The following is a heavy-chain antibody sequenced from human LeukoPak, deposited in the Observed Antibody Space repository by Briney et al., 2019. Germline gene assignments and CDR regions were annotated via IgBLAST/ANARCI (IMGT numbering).Heavy chain of an antibody. D-gene: IGHD6-13*01. J-gene: IGHJ4*02. CDR1: GYSISSGYY. Sequence: SETLSLTCAVSGYSISSGYYWGWIRQPPGKGLEWIRSIYHSGSTYYNPSLKSRVTISVDTSKNQFSLKLSSVTAADTAVYYCARVRRAAAGYYFDYWGQGTLVTVSS. CDR3: ARVRRAAAGYYFDY. V-gene: IGHV4-38-2*01. CDR2: IYHSGST.